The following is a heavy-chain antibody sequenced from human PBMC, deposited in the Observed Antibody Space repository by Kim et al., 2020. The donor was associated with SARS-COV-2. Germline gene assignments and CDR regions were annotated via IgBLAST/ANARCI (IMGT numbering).Heavy chain of an antibody. V-gene: IGHV1-2*04. Sequence: ASVKVSCKASGYTFTGYYMHWVRQAPGQGLEWMGWINPNSGGTNYAQKFQGWVTMTRDTSISTAYMELSRLRSDDTAVYYCATAGYSSGWYMAPVVTTDYYGMDVWGQGTTVTVSS. J-gene: IGHJ6*02. CDR3: ATAGYSSGWYMAPVVTTDYYGMDV. CDR2: INPNSGGT. D-gene: IGHD6-19*01. CDR1: GYTFTGYY.